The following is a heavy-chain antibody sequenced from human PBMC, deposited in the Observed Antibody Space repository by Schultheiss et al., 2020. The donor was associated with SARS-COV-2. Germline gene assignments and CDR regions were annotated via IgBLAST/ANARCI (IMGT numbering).Heavy chain of an antibody. D-gene: IGHD6-19*01. CDR1: GFTFSSYA. J-gene: IGHJ6*02. V-gene: IGHV3-23*01. CDR3: AKGAGWRNYYYYYGMDV. CDR2: ISGSGGST. Sequence: GGSLRLSCAASGFTFSSYAMSWVRQAPGKGLEWVSAISGSGGSTYYADSVKGRFTISRDNSKNTLYLQMNNLRAEDTAVYYCAKGAGWRNYYYYYGMDVWGQGTTVTVSS.